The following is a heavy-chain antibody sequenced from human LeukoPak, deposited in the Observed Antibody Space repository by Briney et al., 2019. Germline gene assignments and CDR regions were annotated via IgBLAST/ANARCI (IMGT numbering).Heavy chain of an antibody. J-gene: IGHJ4*02. CDR2: ISGDGGST. V-gene: IGHV3-43*02. Sequence: AGGSLRLSCVASGFTFDDYAMHWVRQAPGKGLEWVSLISGDGGSTYYADSVKGRFTISRDNSKNSLYLQMNGLRTEDTALYYCAKDKVRSTNYYDSSGYILDYWGQGTLVTVSS. CDR1: GFTFDDYA. D-gene: IGHD3-22*01. CDR3: AKDKVRSTNYYDSSGYILDY.